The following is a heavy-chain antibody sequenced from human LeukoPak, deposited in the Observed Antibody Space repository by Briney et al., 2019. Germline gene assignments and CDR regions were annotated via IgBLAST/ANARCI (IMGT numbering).Heavy chain of an antibody. J-gene: IGHJ4*02. CDR1: GGTFSSYA. CDR2: IIPILGIA. Sequence: ASVKVSCKASGGTFSSYAISWVRQAPGQGLEWMGRIIPILGIANYAQKFQGRVTTTADKSTSTAYMELSSLRSEDTAVYYCAIAELRYYFDYWGQGTLVTVSS. CDR3: AIAELRYYFDY. D-gene: IGHD3-16*01. V-gene: IGHV1-69*04.